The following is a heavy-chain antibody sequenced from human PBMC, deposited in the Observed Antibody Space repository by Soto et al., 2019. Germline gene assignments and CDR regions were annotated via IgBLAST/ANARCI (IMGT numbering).Heavy chain of an antibody. CDR2: IYYSGST. D-gene: IGHD3-22*01. CDR1: GGSISSGAYY. V-gene: IGHV4-31*03. Sequence: ASETLSLTCTVSGGSISSGAYYWSWIRQHPGKGLEWIGYIYYSGSTYYNPSLESRVTLSVDTSRKQFSLKVSSVTAADTAVYYCARANYFDSSGPFDYWGPGTLVTSPQ. J-gene: IGHJ4*02. CDR3: ARANYFDSSGPFDY.